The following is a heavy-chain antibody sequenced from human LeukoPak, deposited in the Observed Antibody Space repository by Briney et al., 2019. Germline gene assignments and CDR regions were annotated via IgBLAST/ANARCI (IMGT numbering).Heavy chain of an antibody. Sequence: SETLSLTCGVSGGSITKNGYSWSWVRQPPGKGLEWIGHFSYSGIPYYNPSLKGRADISIDTSKNQFSLKVTSVTAADTAVYYCARDDPGDAFDIWGQGTMVTVSS. J-gene: IGHJ3*02. V-gene: IGHV4-30-4*07. CDR1: GGSITKNGYS. CDR2: FSYSGIP. CDR3: ARDDPGDAFDI.